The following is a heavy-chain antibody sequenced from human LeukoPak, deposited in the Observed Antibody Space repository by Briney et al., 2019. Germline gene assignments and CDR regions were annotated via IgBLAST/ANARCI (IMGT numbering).Heavy chain of an antibody. CDR1: GFTFSSYG. J-gene: IGHJ6*02. D-gene: IGHD2-2*01. Sequence: GGSLRLSCAASGFTFSSYGMHWVRQAPGKGLEWVAVICYDGSNKYYADSVKGRYTISRDNSKNTLYLQMNSLRDEDTAVYYCARDHGSYCSSTSCYAQHYYYGMDVWGQGTTVTVSS. V-gene: IGHV3-33*01. CDR2: ICYDGSNK. CDR3: ARDHGSYCSSTSCYAQHYYYGMDV.